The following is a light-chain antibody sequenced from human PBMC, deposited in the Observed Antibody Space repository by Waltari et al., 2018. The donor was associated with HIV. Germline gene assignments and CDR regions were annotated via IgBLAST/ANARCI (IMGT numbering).Light chain of an antibody. CDR1: VLPKKY. V-gene: IGLV3-10*01. CDR2: EDN. J-gene: IGLJ2*01. CDR3: FSTDSSGNPL. Sequence: SYELTQPPPGSVSPGQTARITCTGEVLPKKYAYWYQQKSGQAPVLVIYEDNKRPSGIPERFSASSSGTMVTLTISGAQVEDEADYYCFSTDSSGNPLFGGGTKLTVL.